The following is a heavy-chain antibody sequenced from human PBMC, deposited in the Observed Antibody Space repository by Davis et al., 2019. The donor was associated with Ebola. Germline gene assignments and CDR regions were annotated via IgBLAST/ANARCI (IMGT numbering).Heavy chain of an antibody. CDR3: ASRHDY. J-gene: IGHJ4*02. Sequence: GESLKISCEASGFTFTDYYISWVRQAPGKGLEWVANIKQDGSDRFYVDSVKGRFTISRDNARNSVYLQMNSLRDEDTAVYYCASRHDYWGQGTLVTVSS. V-gene: IGHV3-7*01. CDR2: IKQDGSDR. CDR1: GFTFTDYY.